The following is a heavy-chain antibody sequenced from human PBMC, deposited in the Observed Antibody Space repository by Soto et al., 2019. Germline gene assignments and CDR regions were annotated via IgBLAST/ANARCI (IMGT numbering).Heavy chain of an antibody. CDR3: AREVVGYDILTGYYKALGAFDI. CDR1: GGSISSYY. Sequence: SETLSLTCTVSGGSISSYYWSWIRQPPGKGLEWIGYIYYSGSTNYNPSLKSRVTISVDTSKNQFSLKLSSVTAADTAVYYCAREVVGYDILTGYYKALGAFDIWGQGTMVTVSS. J-gene: IGHJ3*02. CDR2: IYYSGST. D-gene: IGHD3-9*01. V-gene: IGHV4-59*01.